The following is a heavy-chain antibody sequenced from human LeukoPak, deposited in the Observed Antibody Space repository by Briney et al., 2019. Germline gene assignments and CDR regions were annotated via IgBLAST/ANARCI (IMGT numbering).Heavy chain of an antibody. CDR2: ISHDGTKK. Sequence: QPGGSLRLSCATSGFTFSSYGIHWVRQAPGKGLEWVAVISHDGTKKHYGDSVKGRFTISRDNSKNTLYLQMNSLRAEDTAVYYCAKGVAVASPYYFDYWGQGTLVTVSS. J-gene: IGHJ4*02. D-gene: IGHD6-19*01. CDR1: GFTFSSYG. CDR3: AKGVAVASPYYFDY. V-gene: IGHV3-30*18.